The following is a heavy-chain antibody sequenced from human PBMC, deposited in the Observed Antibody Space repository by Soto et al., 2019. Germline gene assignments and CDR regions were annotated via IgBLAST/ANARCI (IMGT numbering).Heavy chain of an antibody. Sequence: QVQLQESGPGLVKPSQTLSLTCTVSGGSISSGGYYWSWIRQHPGKVLEWIGYIYYSGSTYYNPSLKSRVTISVDTSKNQFSLKLSSVTAADTAVYYCVATPYSSGYYHTLDYWGQGTLVTVSS. CDR1: GGSISSGGYY. D-gene: IGHD3-22*01. CDR3: VATPYSSGYYHTLDY. J-gene: IGHJ4*02. CDR2: IYYSGST. V-gene: IGHV4-31*03.